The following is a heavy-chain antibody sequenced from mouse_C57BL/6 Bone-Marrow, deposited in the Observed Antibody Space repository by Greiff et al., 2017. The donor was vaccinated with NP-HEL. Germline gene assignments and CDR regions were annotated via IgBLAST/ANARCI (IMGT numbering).Heavy chain of an antibody. V-gene: IGHV14-3*01. CDR3: AIGGTVVDYYAMDY. D-gene: IGHD1-1*01. CDR1: GFNIKNTY. J-gene: IGHJ4*01. CDR2: IDPANGHT. Sequence: EVQLQQSVAELVRPGASVKLSCPASGFNIKNTYMHWVKQRPEQGLEWIGRIDPANGHTKYAPKFQGTATITADTSSNSAYLQLSSLTSEDTAIYYCAIGGTVVDYYAMDYWGQGTSVTVSS.